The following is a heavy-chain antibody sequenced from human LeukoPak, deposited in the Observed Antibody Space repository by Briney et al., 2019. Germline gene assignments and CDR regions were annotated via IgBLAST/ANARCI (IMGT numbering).Heavy chain of an antibody. V-gene: IGHV3-7*03. Sequence: GGPLRLSCAAPGFTFSNYWMNWVRQAPGKGLEWVANIKQDGSEKYYVDSMKGRFTISRDSAKNSLYLQMSSLRVEDTAVYYCARVFSAVTGSPFDYWGQGTLVTVSS. CDR2: IKQDGSEK. CDR3: ARVFSAVTGSPFDY. J-gene: IGHJ4*02. CDR1: GFTFSNYW. D-gene: IGHD3-9*01.